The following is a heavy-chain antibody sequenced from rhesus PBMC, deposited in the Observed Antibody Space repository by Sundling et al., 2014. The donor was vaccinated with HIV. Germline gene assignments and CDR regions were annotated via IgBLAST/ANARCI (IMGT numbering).Heavy chain of an antibody. J-gene: IGHJ6*01. D-gene: IGHD5-12*01. CDR1: GASISNYF. V-gene: IGHV4-80*01. CDR3: AIESGLTATLSVGGPLRRDS. Sequence: QVQLQESGPGLVKPSETLSLSCSVSGASISNYFWTWIRHVPGKGLEWIGEINGNTGGANYNPSLKSRVSFSRDTSKNQFFLKLASVTAADTALYYCAIESGLTATLSVGGPLRRDSWGPGRRHRLL. CDR2: INGNTGGA.